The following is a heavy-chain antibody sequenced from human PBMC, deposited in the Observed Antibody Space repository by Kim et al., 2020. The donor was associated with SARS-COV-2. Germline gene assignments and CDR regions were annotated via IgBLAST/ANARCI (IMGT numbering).Heavy chain of an antibody. D-gene: IGHD3-22*01. V-gene: IGHV3-11*06. CDR1: GFTFSDYY. Sequence: GGSLRLSCAASGFTFSDYYMSWIRQAPGKGLEWVSYISSSSSYTNYADSVKGRFTISRDNAKNSLYLQMNSLRAEDTAVYYCARDQRYYYDSSGLFDPWGQGTLVTVSS. CDR3: ARDQRYYYDSSGLFDP. J-gene: IGHJ5*02. CDR2: ISSSSSYT.